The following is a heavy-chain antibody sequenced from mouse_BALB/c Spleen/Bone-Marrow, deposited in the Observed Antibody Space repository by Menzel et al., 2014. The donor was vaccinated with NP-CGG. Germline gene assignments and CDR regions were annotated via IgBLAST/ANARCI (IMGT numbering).Heavy chain of an antibody. D-gene: IGHD2-4*01. CDR2: ISGGGSYT. J-gene: IGHJ3*01. CDR1: GFNFNSYG. Sequence: EVKVEESGGGLVKSGGSLKLSCAASGFNFNSYGMSWVRQTPEKRLEWVATISGGGSYTFYPDSVKGRFTISRDNAKNNLYLQLSSLRSEDTALYYCARHAYYDQTEVSFVYWGQGTLVTVSA. CDR3: ARHAYYDQTEVSFVY. V-gene: IGHV5-9-2*01.